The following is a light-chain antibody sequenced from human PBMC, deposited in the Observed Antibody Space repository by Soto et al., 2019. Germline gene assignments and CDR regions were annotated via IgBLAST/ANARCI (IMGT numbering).Light chain of an antibody. CDR2: DVT. CDR1: SSDVGDFNY. V-gene: IGLV2-14*03. Sequence: QSALTQPACVSGSPGRSGTISCTGTSSDVGDFNYVSWYQHLPGRAPKLIIYDVTNRPSGISYRFSASKSGRTASLTISGLQAEDEAYYYCSSYSSSTTHVVFGGGTQLTVL. CDR3: SSYSSSTTHVV. J-gene: IGLJ2*01.